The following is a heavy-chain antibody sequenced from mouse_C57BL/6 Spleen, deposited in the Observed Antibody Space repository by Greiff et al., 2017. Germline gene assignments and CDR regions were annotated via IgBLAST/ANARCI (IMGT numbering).Heavy chain of an antibody. V-gene: IGHV1-19*01. Sequence: DVQLQESGPVLVKPGASVKMSCKASGYTFTDYYMNWVKQSHGKSLEWIGVINPYNGGTSYNQKFKGKATLTVDKSSSTAYMELNSLTSEDSAVYYCARRDYYGSSYGYFDVWGTGTTVTVSS. CDR3: ARRDYYGSSYGYFDV. CDR1: GYTFTDYY. J-gene: IGHJ1*03. D-gene: IGHD1-1*01. CDR2: INPYNGGT.